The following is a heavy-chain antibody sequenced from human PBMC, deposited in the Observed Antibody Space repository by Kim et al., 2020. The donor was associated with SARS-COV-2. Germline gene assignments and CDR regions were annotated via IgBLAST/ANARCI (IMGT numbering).Heavy chain of an antibody. CDR3: ARVAYSQGRRREFDY. D-gene: IGHD2-21*01. Sequence: PSRMRRFTLSVDSSKNQFSLKMDSVTAADTAVYYCARVAYSQGRRREFDYWGQGTLVTVSS. V-gene: IGHV4-34*01. J-gene: IGHJ4*02.